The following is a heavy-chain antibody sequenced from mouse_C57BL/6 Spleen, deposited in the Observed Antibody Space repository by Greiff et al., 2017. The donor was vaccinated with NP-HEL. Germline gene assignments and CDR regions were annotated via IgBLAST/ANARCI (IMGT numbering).Heavy chain of an antibody. J-gene: IGHJ1*03. V-gene: IGHV5-9-1*02. CDR3: TRAGMIRYWYFDV. CDR1: GFTFSSYA. D-gene: IGHD2-4*01. CDR2: ISSGGDYI. Sequence: EVKLMESGEGLVKPGGSLKLSCAASGFTFSSYAMSWVRQTPEKRLEWVAYISSGGDYIYYADTVKGRFTISRDNARNTLYLQMSSLKSEDTAMYYCTRAGMIRYWYFDVWGTGTTVTVSS.